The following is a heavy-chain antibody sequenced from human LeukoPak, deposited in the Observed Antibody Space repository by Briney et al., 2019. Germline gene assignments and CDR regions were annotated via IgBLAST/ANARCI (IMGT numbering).Heavy chain of an antibody. CDR1: GYTFTSYG. Sequence: GASVKVSCKASGYTFTSYGISWVRQAPGQGLEWMGWISAYNGNTNYAQKLQGRVTMTTDTSTSTAYMELRSLRSDDTAVYYCARRARYCGGDCYVVWGQGTLVTVSS. CDR2: ISAYNGNT. J-gene: IGHJ4*02. V-gene: IGHV1-18*01. CDR3: ARRARYCGGDCYVV. D-gene: IGHD2-21*02.